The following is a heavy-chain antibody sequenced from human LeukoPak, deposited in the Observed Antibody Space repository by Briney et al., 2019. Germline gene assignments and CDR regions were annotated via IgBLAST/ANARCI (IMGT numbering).Heavy chain of an antibody. V-gene: IGHV4-39*01. Sequence: SETLSLTCTVSGGSISSSSSYWGWIRQPPGKGLEWIGSISYTGSTYYNPSLKGRVTISVDTSKNQFSLKLSSVTAADTAVYYCARVLAAAAHFDYWGQGTLVTASS. CDR2: ISYTGST. CDR3: ARVLAAAAHFDY. D-gene: IGHD6-13*01. J-gene: IGHJ4*02. CDR1: GGSISSSSSY.